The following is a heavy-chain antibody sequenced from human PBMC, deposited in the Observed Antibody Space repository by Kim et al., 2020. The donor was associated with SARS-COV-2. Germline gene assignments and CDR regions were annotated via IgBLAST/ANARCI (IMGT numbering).Heavy chain of an antibody. CDR2: INSDGSST. Sequence: GGSLRLSCAASGFTFSGYWMHWVRQAPGKGLVWVSRINSDGSSTSYADSVKGRFTISRDNAKNTLYLQMNSLRAEDTAVYYCAKVREGDSLLDYWGQGTLVTVSS. CDR3: AKVREGDSLLDY. CDR1: GFTFSGYW. J-gene: IGHJ4*02. D-gene: IGHD2-21*01. V-gene: IGHV3-74*01.